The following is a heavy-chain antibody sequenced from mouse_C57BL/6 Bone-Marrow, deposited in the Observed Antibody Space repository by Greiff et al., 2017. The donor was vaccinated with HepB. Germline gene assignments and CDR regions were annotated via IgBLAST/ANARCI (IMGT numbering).Heavy chain of an antibody. J-gene: IGHJ1*03. Sequence: QQPGAELVRPGSSVKLSCKASGYTFTSYWMHWVKQRPIQGLEWIGNIDPSDSETHYNQKFKDKATLTVDKSSSTAYMQLSSLTSEDSAVYYCARALWAYWYFDVWGTGTTVTVSS. V-gene: IGHV1-52*01. CDR3: ARALWAYWYFDV. D-gene: IGHD6-1*01. CDR1: GYTFTSYW. CDR2: IDPSDSET.